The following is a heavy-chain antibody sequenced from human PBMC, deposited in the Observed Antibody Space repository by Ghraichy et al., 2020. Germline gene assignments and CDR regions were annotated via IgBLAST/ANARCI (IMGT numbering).Heavy chain of an antibody. J-gene: IGHJ5*02. CDR3: AKARDSGRRGPRWFDP. Sequence: ASVKVSCKASGHMFNSYGINWVRQAPGQGLEWMGWISAYNGNTKYAQNFQGRVTLTSDTSTSTVHMELRSLTSDDTAMYYCAKARDSGRRGPRWFDPWGQGTLVTVSS. V-gene: IGHV1-18*01. D-gene: IGHD1-26*01. CDR2: ISAYNGNT. CDR1: GHMFNSYG.